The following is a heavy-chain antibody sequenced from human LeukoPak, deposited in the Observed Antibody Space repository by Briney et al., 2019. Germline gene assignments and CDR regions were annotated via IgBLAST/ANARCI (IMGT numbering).Heavy chain of an antibody. CDR3: ASLLPPT. J-gene: IGHJ4*02. CDR2: IKSDGTIT. D-gene: IGHD1-26*01. V-gene: IGHV3-74*01. Sequence: GGSLRLSCAASGLPFSTYWMHWVGQAPGRGREWVSRIKSDGTITNYADSVKGRFTISRDNAKNTLYLQMNSLRGEDTAVYYCASLLPPTWGQGTLVTVSS. CDR1: GLPFSTYW.